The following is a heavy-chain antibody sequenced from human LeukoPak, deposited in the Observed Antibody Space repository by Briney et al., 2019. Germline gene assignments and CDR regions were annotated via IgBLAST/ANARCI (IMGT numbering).Heavy chain of an antibody. CDR1: GGSFNDYY. CDR3: ARGVGPTTAQSTFDY. J-gene: IGHJ4*02. Sequence: SETLPLTCAVYGGSFNDYYWNWIRQPPGKGLEWIGEINLRGSTYYNPSLESRVTISLDTSKNQLSLKLTSVTAADTAVYYCARGVGPTTAQSTFDYWGQGALVTVSS. V-gene: IGHV4-34*01. D-gene: IGHD1-26*01. CDR2: INLRGST.